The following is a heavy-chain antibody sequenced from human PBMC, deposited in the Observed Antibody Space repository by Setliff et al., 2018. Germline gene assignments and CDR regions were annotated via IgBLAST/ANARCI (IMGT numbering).Heavy chain of an antibody. CDR3: AREKVVVVSATSYHYYMDV. CDR2: IIPLFGTT. V-gene: IGHV1-69*05. Sequence: SVKVSCKASGGTFSNIGISWVRQAPGQGLEWMGGIIPLFGTTNYAQEVQGRVTITTDESTNTAYMELSSLRSEDTAMYYCAREKVVVVSATSYHYYMDVWGKGTTVTVSS. D-gene: IGHD2-15*01. J-gene: IGHJ6*03. CDR1: GGTFSNIG.